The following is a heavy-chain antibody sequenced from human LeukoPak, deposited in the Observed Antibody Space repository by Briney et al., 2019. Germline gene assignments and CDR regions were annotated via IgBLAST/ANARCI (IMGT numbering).Heavy chain of an antibody. CDR2: ISSSSSYI. Sequence: KTGGSLRLSCAASGFTFSSYSMNWVRQAPGKGLEWVSSISSSSSYIYYADSVKGRFTISRDNAKNTLWLQMNSLRADDTAVYYCAGVRAGANRAFDVWGQGTVVAVSS. V-gene: IGHV3-21*01. CDR1: GFTFSSYS. D-gene: IGHD4/OR15-4a*01. CDR3: AGVRAGANRAFDV. J-gene: IGHJ3*01.